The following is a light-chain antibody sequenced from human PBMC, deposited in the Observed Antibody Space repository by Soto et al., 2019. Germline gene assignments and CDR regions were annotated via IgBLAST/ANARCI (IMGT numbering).Light chain of an antibody. V-gene: IGKV1-39*01. Sequence: DIQVTQSTSSLSAFVGDRVTITCRASQSISTYLNWYQQRPGKAPKLLIYAASSLQGGVPSRFSGSGSGTDFTLTISSLQPEDFATYYCQQSYSFPTFGEGTRVDLK. CDR3: QQSYSFPT. CDR2: AAS. J-gene: IGKJ4*01. CDR1: QSISTY.